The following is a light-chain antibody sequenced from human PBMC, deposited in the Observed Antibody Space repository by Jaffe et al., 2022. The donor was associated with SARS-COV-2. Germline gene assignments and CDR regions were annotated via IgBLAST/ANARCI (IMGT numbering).Light chain of an antibody. Sequence: EIVLTQSPATLSVSPGETATLSCRASQSVSTHIAWYQQKPGQAPRLLIYGATSRATNFPARFSFSGSGTEFTLTISSLQSEDFAVYYCQHYYDRPPWTFGQGTKVEIK. CDR2: GAT. CDR3: QHYYDRPPWT. V-gene: IGKV3-15*01. CDR1: QSVSTH. J-gene: IGKJ1*01.